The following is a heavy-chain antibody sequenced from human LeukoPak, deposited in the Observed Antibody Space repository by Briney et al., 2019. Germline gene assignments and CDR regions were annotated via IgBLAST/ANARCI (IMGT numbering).Heavy chain of an antibody. J-gene: IGHJ3*02. CDR2: IKPDGSEK. CDR1: GFSFSNYW. CDR3: ARPGLGDAFDI. D-gene: IGHD2-15*01. Sequence: GSLRLSCAASGFSFSNYWMSWVRQAPGKGLEWVANIKPDGSEKHHVDSVKGRFTISRDNAKNSVYLQMNRLRAEDTAVYYCARPGLGDAFDIWGQGTVVTVSS. V-gene: IGHV3-7*01.